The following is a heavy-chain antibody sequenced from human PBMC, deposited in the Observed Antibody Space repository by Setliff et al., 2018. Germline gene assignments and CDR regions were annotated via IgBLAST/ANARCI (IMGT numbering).Heavy chain of an antibody. Sequence: GGSLRLSCAASGFTFSSYSMNWVRQAPGKGLEWVSSISSSSSYIYYADSVKGRFTISRDNAKNSLYLQMSSLRAEDTAVYYCAREGDYDYVWGSYRYWYFDLWGRGTLVTVSS. CDR2: ISSSSSYI. CDR1: GFTFSSYS. V-gene: IGHV3-21*01. CDR3: AREGDYDYVWGSYRYWYFDL. J-gene: IGHJ2*01. D-gene: IGHD3-16*02.